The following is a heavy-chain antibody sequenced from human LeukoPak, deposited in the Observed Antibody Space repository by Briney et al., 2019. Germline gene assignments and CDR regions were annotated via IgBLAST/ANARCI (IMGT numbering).Heavy chain of an antibody. D-gene: IGHD1-26*01. V-gene: IGHV1-69*05. Sequence: GSSVKVSCKASGGTFSSYAISWVRQAPGQGLKWMGRIIPIFGTANYAQKFQGRVTITTDESTSTAYMELSSLRSEDTTVYYCAREGSLSQNFDYWGQGTLVTVSS. CDR2: IIPIFGTA. CDR3: AREGSLSQNFDY. CDR1: GGTFSSYA. J-gene: IGHJ4*02.